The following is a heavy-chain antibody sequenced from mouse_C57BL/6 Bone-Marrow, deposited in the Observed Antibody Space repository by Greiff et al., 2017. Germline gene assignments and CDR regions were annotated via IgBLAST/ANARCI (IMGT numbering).Heavy chain of an antibody. J-gene: IGHJ3*01. CDR1: GFTFSDYG. V-gene: IGHV5-17*01. CDR2: ISSGSSTI. Sequence: EVMLVESGGGLVKPGGSLKLSCAASGFTFSDYGMHWVRQAPEKGLEWVAYISSGSSTIYYADTVKGRFTISRDNAKNTLFLQMTSLRSEDTAMYYCASPLYGSFAYWGQGTLVTVSA. CDR3: ASPLYGSFAY. D-gene: IGHD1-1*01.